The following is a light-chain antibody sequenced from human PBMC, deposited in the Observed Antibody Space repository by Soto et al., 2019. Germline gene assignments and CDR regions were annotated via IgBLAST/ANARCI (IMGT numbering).Light chain of an antibody. CDR2: GAS. J-gene: IGKJ5*01. Sequence: DIQLTQSPAVLSVSIRDRVSITCLASQGISNYQAWYQQKPGKAPKLLIYGASTLQSGVPSRFSGSGSGTEFTLTISSLQPEDFATYYCQQLNAYPITFGQGSRLETK. CDR3: QQLNAYPIT. CDR1: QGISNY. V-gene: IGKV1-9*01.